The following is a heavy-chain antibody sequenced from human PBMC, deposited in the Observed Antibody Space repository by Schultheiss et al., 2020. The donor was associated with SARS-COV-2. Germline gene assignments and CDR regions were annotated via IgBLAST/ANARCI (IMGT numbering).Heavy chain of an antibody. CDR3: ARVTIYVPFDY. J-gene: IGHJ4*02. CDR2: ISYIGST. Sequence: SETLSLTCTVSGGSLTGYYWSWIRQPPGKGLEWIGYISYIGSTNYNPSLKSRATISGDMSKNQFSLKLSSVTAADTAVYYCARVTIYVPFDYWGQGTLVTVSS. CDR1: GGSLTGYY. D-gene: IGHD5/OR15-5a*01. V-gene: IGHV4-59*12.